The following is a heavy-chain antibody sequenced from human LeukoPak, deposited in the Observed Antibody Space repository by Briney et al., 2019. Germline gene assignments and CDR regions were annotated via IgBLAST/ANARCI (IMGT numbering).Heavy chain of an antibody. D-gene: IGHD1-7*01. CDR1: GFTVSSNY. CDR2: IYSGGST. CDR3: ATELRFYTVQH. V-gene: IGHV3-66*01. J-gene: IGHJ1*01. Sequence: PGGSLRLSCAASGFTVSSNYMSWVRQAPGKGLEWVSVIYSGGSTYYADSVKGRFTISRDNSKNTLYLQMNSLRAEDTAVYYCATELRFYTVQHWGQGTLVTVSS.